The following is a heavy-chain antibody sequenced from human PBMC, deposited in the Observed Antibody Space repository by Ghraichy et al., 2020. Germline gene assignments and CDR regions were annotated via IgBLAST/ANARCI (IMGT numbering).Heavy chain of an antibody. J-gene: IGHJ6*02. CDR1: GFTFSSYG. D-gene: IGHD1-7*01. CDR2: IWYDGSNK. Sequence: GGSLRLSCAASGFTFSSYGMHWVRQAPGKGLEWVAVIWYDGSNKYYADSVKGRFTISRDNSKNTLYLQMNSLRAEDTAVYYCARGAGTTPDYYYYYGMDVWGQGTTVTVSS. CDR3: ARGAGTTPDYYYYYGMDV. V-gene: IGHV3-33*01.